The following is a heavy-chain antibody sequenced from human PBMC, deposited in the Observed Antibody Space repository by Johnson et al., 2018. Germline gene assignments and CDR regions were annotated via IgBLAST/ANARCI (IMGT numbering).Heavy chain of an antibody. V-gene: IGHV3-48*01. J-gene: IGHJ1*01. D-gene: IGHD3-22*01. CDR2: ISSSSSTI. CDR1: GLSFSSYS. Sequence: VQLVQSGGGLVQXGGSLRLSCEATGLSFSSYSLNWVRQAPGKGLEWISYISSSSSTIYYADSVKGRFTIPRDDAKNSLYLQMNSLRAEDTAVYYCARVTTDFYDSSGYGFQHWGQGTLVTVSS. CDR3: ARVTTDFYDSSGYGFQH.